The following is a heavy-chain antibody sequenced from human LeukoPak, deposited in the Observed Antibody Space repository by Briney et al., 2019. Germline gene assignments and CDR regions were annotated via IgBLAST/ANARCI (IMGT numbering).Heavy chain of an antibody. J-gene: IGHJ6*03. CDR1: GYTFTDYY. V-gene: IGHV1-2*06. CDR2: INPNSGGT. CDR3: ARHVYLRSTSCSYYYYYMHV. Sequence: ASVKVSCKASGYTFTDYYMHWVRHAPGQGLEWMGRINPNSGGTNYAQKFQGRVTMTRDTSISTAYIELSRLRSDDTAVYYCARHVYLRSTSCSYYYYYMHVWGKGTTLTVSS. D-gene: IGHD2-2*01.